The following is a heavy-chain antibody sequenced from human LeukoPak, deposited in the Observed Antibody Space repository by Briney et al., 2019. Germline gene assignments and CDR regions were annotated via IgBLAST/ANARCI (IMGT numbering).Heavy chain of an antibody. V-gene: IGHV4-34*01. CDR1: GGSFSGYY. Sequence: SETLSLTCAVYGGSFSGYYWSWIRQPPGKGLEWIGEINHSGSTNYNPSLKSRVTISVDTSKNQFSLKLSPVTAADTAVYYCARSRVHFDYWGQGTLVTVSS. CDR2: INHSGST. D-gene: IGHD3-10*01. J-gene: IGHJ4*02. CDR3: ARSRVHFDY.